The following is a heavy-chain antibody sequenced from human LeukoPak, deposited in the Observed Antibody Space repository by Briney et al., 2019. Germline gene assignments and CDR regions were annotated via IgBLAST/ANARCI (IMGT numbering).Heavy chain of an antibody. Sequence: SQTLSLTCAISGDSVSSKSAAWHWLRQSPSRGLEWLGRTYYRSKWYNDYAVSVKSRITINPDTSKNQFSLQLNSVTPEDTAVYYCARDRYSSSWPIYYYYGMDVWGQGTTVTVSS. V-gene: IGHV6-1*01. CDR2: TYYRSKWYN. J-gene: IGHJ6*02. D-gene: IGHD6-13*01. CDR1: GDSVSSKSAA. CDR3: ARDRYSSSWPIYYYYGMDV.